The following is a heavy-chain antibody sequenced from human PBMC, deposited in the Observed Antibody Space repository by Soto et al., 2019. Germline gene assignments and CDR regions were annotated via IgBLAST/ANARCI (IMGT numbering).Heavy chain of an antibody. D-gene: IGHD6-13*01. V-gene: IGHV1-69*01. Sequence: QVQLVQSGAEVKKPGSSVKVSCKASGGTFSSYAISWVRQAPGQGLEWMGGIIPIFGTANYAQKFQGRVTTTADETSSTAYIELSSLSSEDTAVYYCARARDGIASADAAYGMDVWGQGPTVTFSS. J-gene: IGHJ6*02. CDR1: GGTFSSYA. CDR2: IIPIFGTA. CDR3: ARARDGIASADAAYGMDV.